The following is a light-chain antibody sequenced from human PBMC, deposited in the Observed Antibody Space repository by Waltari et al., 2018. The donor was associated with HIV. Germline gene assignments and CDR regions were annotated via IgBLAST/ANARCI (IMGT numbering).Light chain of an antibody. CDR1: QSISNS. Sequence: VLTQSPGTLSLSPGERVTLSCGASQSISNSLAWYQQKPGQAPRLLVYDASIRATVIPDRFSGSGSGTYFTLTITRLEPEDLALYFCLQYARSPRTFGQGTKVKIK. CDR3: LQYARSPRT. CDR2: DAS. V-gene: IGKV3-20*01. J-gene: IGKJ1*01.